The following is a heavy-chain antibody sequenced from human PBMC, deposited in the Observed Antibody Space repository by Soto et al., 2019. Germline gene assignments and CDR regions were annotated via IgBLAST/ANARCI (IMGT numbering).Heavy chain of an antibody. J-gene: IGHJ6*02. CDR2: ISGSGGST. V-gene: IGHV3-23*01. CDR3: LKYSSGWNYYYYYGMDV. D-gene: IGHD6-19*01. Sequence: PGGSLRLSCAASGFTFSSYAMSWVRQAPGKGLEWVSAISGSGGSTYYADSVKGRLTISRDNSKNTLYLQMNSLRAEDTAVYFCLKYSSGWNYYYYYGMDVWGQGTTVTVSS. CDR1: GFTFSSYA.